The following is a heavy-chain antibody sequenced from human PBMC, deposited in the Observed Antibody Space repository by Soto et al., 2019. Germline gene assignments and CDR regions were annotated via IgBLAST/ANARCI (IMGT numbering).Heavy chain of an antibody. V-gene: IGHV1-69*01. D-gene: IGHD3-10*01. CDR1: GGTFGSYS. J-gene: IGHJ4*02. Sequence: QVQLVQSGAEVKRPGSSVKVSCKASGGTFGSYSISWVRQAPGQGLEWMGGVIPILNTARNAQKFQGRVTITADESTGTAYMELSNLRSEDTAVYFCASAMVRGVTIPQIDYWGQGTLVTVSS. CDR2: VIPILNTA. CDR3: ASAMVRGVTIPQIDY.